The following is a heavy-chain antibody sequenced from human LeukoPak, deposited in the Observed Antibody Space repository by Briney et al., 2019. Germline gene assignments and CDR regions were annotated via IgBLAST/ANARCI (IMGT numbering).Heavy chain of an antibody. CDR2: ISGGGIST. CDR1: GFTFSSYA. CDR3: ASEGYSYGYSFHRANPHDY. Sequence: GGSLRLSCAASGFTFSSYAMHWVRQAPGKGLEWVSAISGGGISTYYADSVKGRFTISRDNSKNTLYLQMNSLRAEDTAVYYCASEGYSYGYSFHRANPHDYWGQGTLVTVSS. D-gene: IGHD5-18*01. J-gene: IGHJ4*02. V-gene: IGHV3-NL1*01.